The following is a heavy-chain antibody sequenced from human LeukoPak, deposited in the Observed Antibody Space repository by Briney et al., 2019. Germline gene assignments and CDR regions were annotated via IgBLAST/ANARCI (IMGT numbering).Heavy chain of an antibody. J-gene: IGHJ4*02. CDR3: ARDFCGGDCYLGGYYFDY. CDR1: GGSFSGYY. D-gene: IGHD2-21*02. CDR2: INHSGGT. V-gene: IGHV4-34*01. Sequence: KPSETLSLTCAVYGGSFSGYYWSWIRQPPGKGLEWIGEINHSGGTNYNPSLKSRVTISVDTSKNQFSLKLSSVTAADTAVYYCARDFCGGDCYLGGYYFDYWGQGTLVTVSS.